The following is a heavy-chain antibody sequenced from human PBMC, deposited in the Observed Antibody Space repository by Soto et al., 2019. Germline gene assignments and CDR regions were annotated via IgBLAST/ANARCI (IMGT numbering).Heavy chain of an antibody. CDR1: GFTFSSYG. CDR2: ISYDGSNK. CDR3: AKVARNYYDSGSYSHFDY. D-gene: IGHD3-10*01. V-gene: IGHV3-30*18. Sequence: PGGSLRLSCAASGFTFSSYGMHWVRQAPGKGLEWVAVISYDGSNKYYADSVKGRFTISRDNSKNTLYLQMNSLRVEDTAVYYCAKVARNYYDSGSYSHFDYWGQGTLVTVSS. J-gene: IGHJ4*02.